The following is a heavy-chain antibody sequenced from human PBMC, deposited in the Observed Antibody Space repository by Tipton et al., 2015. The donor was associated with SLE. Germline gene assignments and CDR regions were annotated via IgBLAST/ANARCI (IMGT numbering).Heavy chain of an antibody. CDR2: VSTDGDNR. V-gene: IGHV3-74*01. CDR1: GFTFSNYW. CDR3: ARDLGSYYGSNKDWYFDL. J-gene: IGHJ2*01. D-gene: IGHD3-10*01. Sequence: GSLRLSCAASGFTFSNYWMHWVRQVPGKGLLWVSRVSTDGDNRHYADSVKGRFTISRDNAKNTLSLQMNDLRAEDTALYYCARDLGSYYGSNKDWYFDLWGRGTLVTVSS.